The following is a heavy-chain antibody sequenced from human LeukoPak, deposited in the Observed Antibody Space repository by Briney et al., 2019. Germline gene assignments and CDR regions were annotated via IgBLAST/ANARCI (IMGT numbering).Heavy chain of an antibody. CDR2: IKQDGSEK. V-gene: IGHV3-7*01. CDR1: GFTFSSYW. D-gene: IGHD2-15*01. Sequence: PGGSLRLSCAASGFTFSSYWMSWVRQAPGKGLEWVANIKQDGSEKYYVDSVKGRFTISRDNAKNSLYLQMNSLRAEDTAVYYCARDGLSGGSCYRLLGWGQGTLVTVSS. CDR3: ARDGLSGGSCYRLLG. J-gene: IGHJ4*02.